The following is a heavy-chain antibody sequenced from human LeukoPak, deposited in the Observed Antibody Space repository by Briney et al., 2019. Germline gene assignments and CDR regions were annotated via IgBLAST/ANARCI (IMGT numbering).Heavy chain of an antibody. CDR1: GGSVSSSSYY. J-gene: IGHJ3*02. V-gene: IGHV4-39*01. Sequence: SETLSLTCTVSGGSVSSSSYYWGWIRQPPGKGLEWIGSIYYSGSTYYNPSLKSRVTISVDTSKNQFSLKLSSVTAADTAVYYCARQRLGYCSGGSCYADAFDIWGQGTMVTVSS. CDR3: ARQRLGYCSGGSCYADAFDI. D-gene: IGHD2-15*01. CDR2: IYYSGST.